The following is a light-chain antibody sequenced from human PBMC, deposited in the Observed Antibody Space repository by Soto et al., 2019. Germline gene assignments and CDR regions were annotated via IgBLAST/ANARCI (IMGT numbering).Light chain of an antibody. J-gene: IGLJ1*01. CDR1: GNDIGAYDY. Sequence: SVLARPPSVSGSPGQSIAIPCTGNGNDIGAYDYVSWYQQHPGKAPRLLIHGVRNRPPGISSRFSGFKSGLTASLTISGLQAEDEADYYCSSFTTSRLYVFGPGTKVTVL. CDR2: GVR. CDR3: SSFTTSRLYV. V-gene: IGLV2-14*01.